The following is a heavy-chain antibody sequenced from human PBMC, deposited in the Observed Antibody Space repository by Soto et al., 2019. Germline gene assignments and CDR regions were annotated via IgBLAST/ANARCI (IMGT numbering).Heavy chain of an antibody. D-gene: IGHD2-2*02. CDR2: IIPIFGTA. J-gene: IGHJ3*02. CDR1: GGTFSSYA. CDR3: ARIYVDGAFGI. V-gene: IGHV1-69*06. Sequence: VASVKVACKASGGTFSSYAISWVRQAPGQGLEWMGGIIPIFGTANYAQKFQGRVTITADKSTSTAYMELSSLRSEDTAVYYCARIYVDGAFGIWGQGTMDTVSS.